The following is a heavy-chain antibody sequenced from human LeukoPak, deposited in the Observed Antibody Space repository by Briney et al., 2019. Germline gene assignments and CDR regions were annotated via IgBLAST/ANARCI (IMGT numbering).Heavy chain of an antibody. J-gene: IGHJ4*02. CDR1: GFTFSNAW. D-gene: IGHD3-22*01. CDR2: IKSKTDGGTT. V-gene: IGHV3-15*01. Sequence: PGGSLRLSCAASGFTFSNAWMSWVRQAPGKGLEWVGRIKSKTDGGTTDYAAPVKGRFTISRDDSKNTLYLQMNSLKTEDTAVYYCTTDETLDYCDSSGQTLDYWGQGTLVTVSS. CDR3: TTDETLDYCDSSGQTLDY.